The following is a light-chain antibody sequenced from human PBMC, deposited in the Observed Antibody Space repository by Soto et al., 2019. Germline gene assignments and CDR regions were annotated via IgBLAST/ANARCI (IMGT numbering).Light chain of an antibody. J-gene: IGLJ1*01. Sequence: QSALTQPASVSGSPGQSIAISCTGTSSDVGAYNYVSWYQQYPGKAPKLVIYDVTNRPSGVSNRFSGSKSGSTASLTISGLQAEDEADYYCSSYTIISTYVFGTGTKLTVL. V-gene: IGLV2-14*01. CDR1: SSDVGAYNY. CDR2: DVT. CDR3: SSYTIISTYV.